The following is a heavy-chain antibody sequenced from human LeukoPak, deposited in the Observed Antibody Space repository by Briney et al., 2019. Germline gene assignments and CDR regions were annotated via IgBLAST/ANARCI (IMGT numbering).Heavy chain of an antibody. CDR3: VKRDNSGWYDY. CDR1: GFIFSSYA. Sequence: GGSLRLSCSASGFIFSSYAMHWVRQAPGEGLEYVSAISSSGGSTYYADSVKDRFIISRDNPKNTLYLQMSSLRAEDTAVYYCVKRDNSGWYDYWGQGTLVTVSS. J-gene: IGHJ4*02. CDR2: ISSSGGST. D-gene: IGHD6-19*01. V-gene: IGHV3-64D*09.